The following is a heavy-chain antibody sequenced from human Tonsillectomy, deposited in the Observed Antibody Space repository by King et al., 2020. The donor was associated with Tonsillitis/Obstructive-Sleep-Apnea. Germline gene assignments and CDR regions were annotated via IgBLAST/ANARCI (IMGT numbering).Heavy chain of an antibody. D-gene: IGHD4-17*01. J-gene: IGHJ4*02. V-gene: IGHV4-34*01. CDR3: ARGSHHYGDIYFDY. CDR2: INHSRST. CDR1: GGSFSGYY. Sequence: VQLQQWGAGLLKPSETLSLTCAVYGGSFSGYYWSWIRQPPGKGLEWIGEINHSRSTNYNPSLMSRVTISVDTSKNQFSLKLSSVTAADTAVYYCARGSHHYGDIYFDYWGQGTLVTVSS.